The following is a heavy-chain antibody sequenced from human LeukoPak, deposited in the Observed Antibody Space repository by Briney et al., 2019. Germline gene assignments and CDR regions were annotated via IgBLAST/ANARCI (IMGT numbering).Heavy chain of an antibody. Sequence: SETLSRTCTVSGGSISSSSYYWGWIRQPPGKGLEWIGCIYYSGSTYYNPSLKSRVTISVDTSKNQFSLKLSSVTAADTAVYYCARQEIAAAGTVYFDYWGQGTLVTVSS. V-gene: IGHV4-39*01. D-gene: IGHD6-13*01. CDR1: GGSISSSSYY. J-gene: IGHJ4*02. CDR3: ARQEIAAAGTVYFDY. CDR2: IYYSGST.